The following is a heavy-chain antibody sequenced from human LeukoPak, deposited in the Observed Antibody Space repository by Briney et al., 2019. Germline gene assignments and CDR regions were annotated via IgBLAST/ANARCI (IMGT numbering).Heavy chain of an antibody. CDR1: GFTFSSYS. Sequence: GGSLRLSCAASGFTFSSYSMNWVRQAPGKGLEWVSSSSSSSSYIYYADSVKGRFTISRDNAKNSLYLQMNSLRAEDTAVYYCARERVGYSYGATCFDYWGQGTLVTVSS. CDR2: SSSSSSYI. J-gene: IGHJ4*02. CDR3: ARERVGYSYGATCFDY. V-gene: IGHV3-21*01. D-gene: IGHD5-18*01.